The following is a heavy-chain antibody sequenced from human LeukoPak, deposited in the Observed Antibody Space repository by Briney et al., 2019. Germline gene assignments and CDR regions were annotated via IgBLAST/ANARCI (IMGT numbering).Heavy chain of an antibody. CDR1: GGSISSYY. Sequence: SETLSLTCTVSGGSISSYYWSWIRQPPAKGLEWIGYIYYSGSTNYNPSLKSRVTISVDTSKNQFSLKLSSVTAADTAVYYCARSTWIAAYYYYMDVWGKGTTVTISS. CDR2: IYYSGST. D-gene: IGHD2-15*01. CDR3: ARSTWIAAYYYYMDV. V-gene: IGHV4-59*01. J-gene: IGHJ6*03.